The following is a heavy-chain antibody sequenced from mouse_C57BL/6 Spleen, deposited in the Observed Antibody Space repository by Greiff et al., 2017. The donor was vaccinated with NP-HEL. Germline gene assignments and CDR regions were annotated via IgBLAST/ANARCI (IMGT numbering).Heavy chain of an antibody. CDR2: INPNNGGT. Sequence: EVQLQQSGPELVKPGASVKISCKASGYTFTDYYMNWVKQSHGKSLEWIGDINPNNGGTSYNQKFKGKATLTVDKSSSTAYMELRRVTSEDSAVEEWERNTKAYWGQGTLVTVSA. D-gene: IGHD5-2*01. J-gene: IGHJ3*01. CDR3: ERNTKAY. V-gene: IGHV1-26*01. CDR1: GYTFTDYY.